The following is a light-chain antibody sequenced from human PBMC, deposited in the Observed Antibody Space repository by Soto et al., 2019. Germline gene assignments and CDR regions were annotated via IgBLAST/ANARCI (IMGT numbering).Light chain of an antibody. V-gene: IGKV3-11*01. Sequence: EIVLTQSPATLSLSPGERATLSCRASQSVSSYLAWYQQKPGQAPRLLIYDASNRVTGIPARFSGSGSGTDFTLTISSLEPEDFAVYYCQQRSNWPPRFTFGGGTKVEIK. CDR3: QQRSNWPPRFT. J-gene: IGKJ4*01. CDR2: DAS. CDR1: QSVSSY.